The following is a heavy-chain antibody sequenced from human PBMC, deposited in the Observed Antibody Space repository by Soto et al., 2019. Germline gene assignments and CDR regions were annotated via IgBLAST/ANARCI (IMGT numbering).Heavy chain of an antibody. CDR1: GFTFSDYY. V-gene: IGHV3-11*01. D-gene: IGHD2-2*01. CDR2: ISSSGSTI. CDR3: ARVSGYCSSTSCHPPEYYYYMDV. Sequence: GGSLRLSCAASGFTFSDYYMSWIRQAPGKGLEWVSYISSSGSTIYYADSVKGRFTISRDNAKNSLYLQMNSLRAEDTAVYYCARVSGYCSSTSCHPPEYYYYMDVWGKGTTVTVSS. J-gene: IGHJ6*03.